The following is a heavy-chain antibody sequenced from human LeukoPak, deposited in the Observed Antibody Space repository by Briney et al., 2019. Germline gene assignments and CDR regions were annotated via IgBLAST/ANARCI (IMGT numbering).Heavy chain of an antibody. Sequence: SETLSLTCTVSGGSISSSSYYWGWIRQPPGKGLEWIGSIYYSGSTYYNPSLKSRVTISVDTSKNQFSLKLSSGTAADTAVYYCASAYYDILTGSHPFDYWGQGTLVTVSS. CDR1: GGSISSSSYY. CDR3: ASAYYDILTGSHPFDY. CDR2: IYYSGST. D-gene: IGHD3-9*01. V-gene: IGHV4-39*01. J-gene: IGHJ4*02.